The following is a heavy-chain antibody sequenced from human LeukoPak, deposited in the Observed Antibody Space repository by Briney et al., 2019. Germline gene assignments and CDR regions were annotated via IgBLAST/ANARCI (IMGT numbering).Heavy chain of an antibody. V-gene: IGHV3-23*01. J-gene: IGHJ4*02. CDR2: ISSSGGSR. Sequence: GGSLRLSCVGSEFTFSNYAMSWVRQAPGKGLEWVSAISSSGGSRFYADSVNGRFTISRDNSKNTLYLQMDSLRAEDTAVYYCAQGSESSPNYFDYWGQGTLVTVSS. CDR3: AQGSESSPNYFDY. D-gene: IGHD6-13*01. CDR1: EFTFSNYA.